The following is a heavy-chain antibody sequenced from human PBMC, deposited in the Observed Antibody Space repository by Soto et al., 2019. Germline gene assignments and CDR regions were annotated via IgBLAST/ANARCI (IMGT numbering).Heavy chain of an antibody. Sequence: QVQLVESGGGVVRPGRSLRLTCAASGFTFRNYGMHWVRQAPGKGLEWVAVISHDGSDKYYADSMKGRFIISRDNSESTLFLNMNSLKPEDTAVYYCAKENQHLVHDYWGQGTLVTVSS. CDR1: GFTFRNYG. J-gene: IGHJ4*02. D-gene: IGHD6-13*01. V-gene: IGHV3-30*18. CDR2: ISHDGSDK. CDR3: AKENQHLVHDY.